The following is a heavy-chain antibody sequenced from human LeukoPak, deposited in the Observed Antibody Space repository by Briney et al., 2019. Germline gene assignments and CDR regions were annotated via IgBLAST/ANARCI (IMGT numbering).Heavy chain of an antibody. CDR3: AGAAGYKWDY. CDR1: GFTFSDYY. Sequence: PGGSLRLSCAASGFTFSDYYMSWIRQAPGKGLEWVAYISGSSSRTNYADSVKGRFTISRDNAKNSLYLQMNSLRAEDTSVHYCAGAAGYKWDYWGQGTLVTVSS. J-gene: IGHJ4*02. D-gene: IGHD5-18*01. V-gene: IGHV3-11*05. CDR2: ISGSSSRT.